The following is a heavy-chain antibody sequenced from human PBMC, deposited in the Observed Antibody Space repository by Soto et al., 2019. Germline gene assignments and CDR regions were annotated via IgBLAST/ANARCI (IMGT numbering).Heavy chain of an antibody. CDR3: ARDRVPIGQTNYYYYYYMDV. CDR2: IYYSGST. CDR1: GGSISSYY. J-gene: IGHJ6*03. D-gene: IGHD2-15*01. Sequence: SETLSLTCTVSGGSISSYYWSWIRQPPGKGLEWIGYIYYSGSTNYNPSLKSRVTISVDTSKNQFSLKLSSVTAADTAVYYCARDRVPIGQTNYYYYYYMDVWGKGTTVTVSS. V-gene: IGHV4-59*01.